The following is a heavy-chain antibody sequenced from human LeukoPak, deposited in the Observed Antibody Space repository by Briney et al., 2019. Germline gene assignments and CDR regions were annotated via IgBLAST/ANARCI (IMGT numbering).Heavy chain of an antibody. CDR1: GYTFTSYA. Sequence: ASVKVSCKASGYTFTSYAMHWVRQAPGQRPEWMGWINAGNGNAKYSQKFQGRVTITRDTSASTAYMELSSLRSEDTAVHYCARSGAKTYYYDSSRRNYFDYWGQGTLVTVSS. D-gene: IGHD3-22*01. CDR2: INAGNGNA. CDR3: ARSGAKTYYYDSSRRNYFDY. V-gene: IGHV1-3*01. J-gene: IGHJ4*02.